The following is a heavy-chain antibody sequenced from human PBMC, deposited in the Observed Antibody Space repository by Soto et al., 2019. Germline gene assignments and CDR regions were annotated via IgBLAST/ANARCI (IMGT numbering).Heavy chain of an antibody. CDR2: IYYSGST. CDR1: GGSISSYY. CDR3: ARHFYDILTGYYYYYYMDV. D-gene: IGHD3-9*01. J-gene: IGHJ6*03. V-gene: IGHV4-59*08. Sequence: TSETLSLTCTVSGGSISSYYWSWIRQPPGKGLEWIGYIYYSGSTNYNPSLKSRVTISVDTSKNQFSLKLSSVTAADTAVYYCARHFYDILTGYYYYYYMDVWGKGTTVTVSS.